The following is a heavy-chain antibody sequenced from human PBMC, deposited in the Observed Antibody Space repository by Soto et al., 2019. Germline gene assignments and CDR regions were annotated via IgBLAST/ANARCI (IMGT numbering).Heavy chain of an antibody. D-gene: IGHD3-3*01. CDR2: ITNDGSST. V-gene: IGHV3-74*01. CDR1: GFVFSSYW. Sequence: EVQLVESGGGLVKPGWSLRLSCAGSGFVFSSYWMHWVRQVPGKGLVWVSRITNDGSSTTYADSGNGRFTISRDNAKHTVYLQLISLGAEDTAVYYCERGMEVLRYFDLCGRG. CDR3: ERGMEVLRYFDL. J-gene: IGHJ2*01.